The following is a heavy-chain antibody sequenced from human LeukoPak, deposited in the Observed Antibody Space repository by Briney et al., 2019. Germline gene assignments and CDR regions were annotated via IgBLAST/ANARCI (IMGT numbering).Heavy chain of an antibody. J-gene: IGHJ4*02. V-gene: IGHV4-59*01. Sequence: SETLSLTCTVSGDSISNYHWSWIRQPPGKGLEWIGYFSSSGSTNYNPSLESRVTISVDTSKNQFSLKLSSMTAADTAVYYCARSHGSGSYYNLNDYWGQGTLVTASS. CDR2: FSSSGST. CDR1: GDSISNYH. CDR3: ARSHGSGSYYNLNDY. D-gene: IGHD3-10*01.